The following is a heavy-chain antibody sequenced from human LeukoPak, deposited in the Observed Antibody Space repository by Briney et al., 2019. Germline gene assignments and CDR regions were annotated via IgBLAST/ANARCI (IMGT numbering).Heavy chain of an antibody. CDR3: AREGYPRSYFDY. D-gene: IGHD5-18*01. CDR1: GGSFSGYY. V-gene: IGHV4-34*01. CDR2: INHSGST. J-gene: IGHJ4*02. Sequence: SETLSLTCAVYGGSFSGYYWSWIRQPPGKGLEWIGEINHSGSTDYNPSLKSRVTISVDTSKNQFSLKLSSVTAADTAVYYCAREGYPRSYFDYWGQGTLVTVSS.